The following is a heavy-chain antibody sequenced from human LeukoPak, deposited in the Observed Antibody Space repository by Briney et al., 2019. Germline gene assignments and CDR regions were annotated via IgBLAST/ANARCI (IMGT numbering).Heavy chain of an antibody. CDR1: GGSLSGSY. J-gene: IGHJ3*02. CDR3: ARWGLIAAAFSAAFDI. Sequence: SETLSLTCAVYGGSLSGSYWSWIRQPPGKGLEWIGYAYYSGSTNYSPSLRSRITISVDTSKNQFSLKLTSVTAADTAVYYCARWGLIAAAFSAAFDIWGQGTMVTVSS. D-gene: IGHD6-13*01. CDR2: AYYSGST. V-gene: IGHV4-59*08.